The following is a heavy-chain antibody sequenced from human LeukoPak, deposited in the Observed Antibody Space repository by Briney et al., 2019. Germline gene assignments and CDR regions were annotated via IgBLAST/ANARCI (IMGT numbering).Heavy chain of an antibody. CDR1: GGSISSYY. D-gene: IGHD1-1*01. CDR2: IYYSGST. V-gene: IGHV4-59*08. J-gene: IGHJ4*02. Sequence: SETLSLTCTVSGGSISSYYWSWIRQPPGKGLEWIGYIYYSGSTNYNPSLKSRVTISVDTSKNQFSLKLSSVTAADTAVYYRASQGVERRIGYFDYWGQGTLVTVSS. CDR3: ASQGVERRIGYFDY.